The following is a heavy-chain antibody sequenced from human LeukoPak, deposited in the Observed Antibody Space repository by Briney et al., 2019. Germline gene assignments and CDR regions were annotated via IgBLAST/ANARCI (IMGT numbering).Heavy chain of an antibody. CDR1: GGTFISYA. Sequence: SVKVSCKASGGTFISYAISWVRQAPGQGLEWMGGIIPIFGTANYAQKFQGRVTITADESTSTAYMELSSLRSEDTAVYYCAREFDYYYYGMDVRGQGTTVTVSS. J-gene: IGHJ6*02. V-gene: IGHV1-69*01. CDR2: IIPIFGTA. CDR3: AREFDYYYYGMDV. D-gene: IGHD3-16*01.